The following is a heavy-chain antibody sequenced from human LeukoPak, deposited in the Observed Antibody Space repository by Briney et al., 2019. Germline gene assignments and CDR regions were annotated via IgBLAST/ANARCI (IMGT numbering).Heavy chain of an antibody. CDR3: AELGITLIGGV. V-gene: IGHV3-48*03. CDR2: ISSSGSTI. Sequence: RGSLRLSCAASGFTFSSYEMNWVRQVPGKGLEWVSYISSSGSTIYYADSVKGRFTISRDNAKNSLYLQMNSLRAEDTAVYYCAELGITLIGGVWGKGTTVTISS. J-gene: IGHJ6*04. D-gene: IGHD3-10*02. CDR1: GFTFSSYE.